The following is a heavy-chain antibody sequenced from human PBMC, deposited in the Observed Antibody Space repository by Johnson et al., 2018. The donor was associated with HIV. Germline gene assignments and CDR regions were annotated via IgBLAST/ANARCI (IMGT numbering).Heavy chain of an antibody. D-gene: IGHD3/OR15-3a*01. CDR3: AKGDLDCTDDFCYVDAFDM. CDR2: ISYDGSNK. V-gene: IGHV3-30-3*01. J-gene: IGHJ3*02. Sequence: QVQLVESGGGEVQPGRSLRLSCAASGFTFSSYAMHWVRQAPGKGLEWVAVISYDGSNKYYADSVKGRFTISRDNSKNTLYLQMNSLRSEDTGVFYCAKGDLDCTDDFCYVDAFDMWGQGTMVTVSS. CDR1: GFTFSSYA.